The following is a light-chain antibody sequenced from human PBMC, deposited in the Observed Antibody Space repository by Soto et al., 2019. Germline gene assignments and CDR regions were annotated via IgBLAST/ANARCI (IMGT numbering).Light chain of an antibody. CDR3: QQYNSYPYT. V-gene: IGKV1-9*01. Sequence: DIQMTQSPSSLSASVGDRVTITCRASQGISTYLIWYQQRQGKAPKLLIYASSNLVSGVPSRFTGSGSGTEFTLTISSLQPDDFATYYCQQYNSYPYTFGQGTKLEIK. CDR1: QGISTY. J-gene: IGKJ2*01. CDR2: ASS.